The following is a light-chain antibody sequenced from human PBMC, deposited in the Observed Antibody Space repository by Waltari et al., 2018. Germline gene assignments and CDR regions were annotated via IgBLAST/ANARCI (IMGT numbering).Light chain of an antibody. V-gene: IGLV2-8*01. CDR3: SSYAGSGTVV. J-gene: IGLJ2*01. Sequence: QSALTQPPSASGSPGQSVAISCTGTSSDIGRYNLVSWYQQDPGKAPKLIVYDVTKRPSGVPDRFSGSKSGNTASLIVSGLQAGDEADYYCSSYAGSGTVVFGGGT. CDR1: SSDIGRYNL. CDR2: DVT.